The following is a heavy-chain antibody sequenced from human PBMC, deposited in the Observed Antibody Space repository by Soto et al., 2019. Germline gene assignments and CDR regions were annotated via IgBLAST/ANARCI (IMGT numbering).Heavy chain of an antibody. CDR1: GFTFSSYW. J-gene: IGHJ4*02. D-gene: IGHD3-22*01. V-gene: IGHV3-74*01. Sequence: EVQLVESGGGIVQPGGSLRLSCAASGFTFSSYWMHWVRQAPGKGLVWVSRINSDGSRTSYADSAKGRFTISRDNAKNTVYLQMNSLRAEDTAVYYCARGDGDYYDGNGYLGRHWGQGTLVTVCS. CDR2: INSDGSRT. CDR3: ARGDGDYYDGNGYLGRH.